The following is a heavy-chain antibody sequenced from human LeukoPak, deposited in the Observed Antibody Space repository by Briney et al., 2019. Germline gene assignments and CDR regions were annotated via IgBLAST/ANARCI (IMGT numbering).Heavy chain of an antibody. CDR3: ARARSTGGPDY. CDR2: INPNSGGT. D-gene: IGHD3-16*01. J-gene: IGHJ4*02. Sequence: EGSVKVSCKGSGYTFTDYYIHWVRQAPGQGLEWLGWINPNSGGTIYAQKFQGRVTMTGDTSISTAYMDLSSLRSDDTAVYHCARARSTGGPDYWGQGALVTVSS. V-gene: IGHV1-2*02. CDR1: GYTFTDYY.